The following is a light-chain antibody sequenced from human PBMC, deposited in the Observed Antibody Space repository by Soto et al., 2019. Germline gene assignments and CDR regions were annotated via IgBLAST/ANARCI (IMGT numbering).Light chain of an antibody. J-gene: IGKJ1*01. CDR1: QSVSGD. CDR2: DAS. CDR3: QQYNNWPPWT. Sequence: EIVLTQSPATLSLSPGKRATLSCRASQSVSGDLAWYHHKPGQAPRLLIYDASTRALDTPARFAGSGSGTEFTLTISSLQSEDFAVYYCQQYNNWPPWTFGQGTKVDIK. V-gene: IGKV3-15*01.